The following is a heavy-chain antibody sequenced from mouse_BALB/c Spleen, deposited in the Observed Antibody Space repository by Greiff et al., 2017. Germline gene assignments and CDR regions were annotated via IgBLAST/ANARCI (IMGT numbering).Heavy chain of an antibody. J-gene: IGHJ3*01. D-gene: IGHD2-4*01. CDR1: GFTFSSYA. Sequence: EVKLMESGGGLVKPGGSLKLSCAASGFTFSSYAMSWVRQTPEKRLEWVATISSGGSYTYYPDSVKGRFTISRDNAKNTLYLQMSSLRSEDTSMYYCANYDYDEGFAYWGQGTLVTVSA. CDR2: ISSGGSYT. CDR3: ANYDYDEGFAY. V-gene: IGHV5-9-3*01.